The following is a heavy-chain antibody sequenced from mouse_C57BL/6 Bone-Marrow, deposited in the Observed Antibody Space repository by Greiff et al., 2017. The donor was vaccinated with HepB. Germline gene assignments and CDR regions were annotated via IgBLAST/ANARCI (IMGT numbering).Heavy chain of an antibody. V-gene: IGHV5-6*01. J-gene: IGHJ3*01. Sequence: EVQLQESGGDLVKPGGSLKLSCAASGFTFSSYGMSWVRQTPDKRLEWVATISSGGSYTYYPDSVKGRFTISRDNAKNTLYLQMSSLKSEDTAMYYCATRMSGFAYWGQGTLVTVSA. CDR3: ATRMSGFAY. CDR1: GFTFSSYG. CDR2: ISSGGSYT.